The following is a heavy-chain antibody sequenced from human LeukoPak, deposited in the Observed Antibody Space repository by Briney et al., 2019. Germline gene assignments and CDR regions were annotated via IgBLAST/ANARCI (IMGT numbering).Heavy chain of an antibody. J-gene: IGHJ4*02. CDR2: IKWNGGST. V-gene: IGHV3-20*04. CDR1: GFTFEDYD. D-gene: IGHD3-3*01. Sequence: GGSLRLSCAASGFTFEDYDMNWVRQAPGKGLEWVSGIKWNGGSTGYADSVRGRFTISRDNAKNSLYLQMNSLRAEDTALYYCARDRNDYDFWSGYSMSYFDYWDQGTLVTVSS. CDR3: ARDRNDYDFWSGYSMSYFDY.